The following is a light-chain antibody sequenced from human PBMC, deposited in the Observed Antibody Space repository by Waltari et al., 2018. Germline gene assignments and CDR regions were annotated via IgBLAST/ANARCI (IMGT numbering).Light chain of an antibody. V-gene: IGKV1-5*03. CDR3: QQYNSYPLT. CDR1: QSISSW. CDR2: KAS. J-gene: IGKJ4*01. Sequence: DTQMTQSPSTLSASVGDRVTITCRASQSISSWLAWYQQKPGKAPKLMIYKASSLESGVPSRFSGSGSGTEFTLTISSLQPGDFATYYCQQYNSYPLTFGGGTKVEIK.